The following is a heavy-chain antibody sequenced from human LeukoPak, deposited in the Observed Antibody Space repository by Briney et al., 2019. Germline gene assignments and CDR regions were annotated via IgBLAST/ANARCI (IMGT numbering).Heavy chain of an antibody. CDR1: GFTFKTYS. J-gene: IGHJ4*02. V-gene: IGHV4-34*01. CDR2: INHSGSP. D-gene: IGHD3-3*01. CDR3: GSRRTAMFGVIKGPIDY. Sequence: GSLRLSCAASGFTFKTYSMNWVRQAPGKGLEWIGEINHSGSPNNNPSLKSRVSISFDTSKNQFSLKLTSVTAADTAVYYCGSRRTAMFGVIKGPIDYWGQGTLVTVSS.